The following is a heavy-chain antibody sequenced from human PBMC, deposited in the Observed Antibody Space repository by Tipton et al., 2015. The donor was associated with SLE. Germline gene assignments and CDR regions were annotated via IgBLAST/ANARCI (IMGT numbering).Heavy chain of an antibody. CDR2: IRYDGSNK. Sequence: SLRLSCAASGFTFSSYGMHWVRQAPGKGLEWVAFIRYDGSNKYYADSVKGRFTISRDNSKNTLYLQMNSLRAEDTAVYYCAKGGASIVGRLFDYWGQGTLVTVSS. CDR1: GFTFSSYG. D-gene: IGHD1-26*01. CDR3: AKGGASIVGRLFDY. J-gene: IGHJ4*02. V-gene: IGHV3-30*02.